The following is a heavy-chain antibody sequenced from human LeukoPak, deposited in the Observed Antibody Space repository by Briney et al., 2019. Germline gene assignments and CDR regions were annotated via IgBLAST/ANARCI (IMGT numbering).Heavy chain of an antibody. V-gene: IGHV4-59*01. Sequence: SETLSLTCTVSGGSTSSYYWSWIRQPPGKGLEWIGYIYYSGSTNYNPSLKSRVTISVDTSKNQFSLKLSSVTAADTAVYYCARAGPSDYDILTGYLPPGYFDYWGQGTLVTVSS. CDR1: GGSTSSYY. CDR3: ARAGPSDYDILTGYLPPGYFDY. J-gene: IGHJ4*02. D-gene: IGHD3-9*01. CDR2: IYYSGST.